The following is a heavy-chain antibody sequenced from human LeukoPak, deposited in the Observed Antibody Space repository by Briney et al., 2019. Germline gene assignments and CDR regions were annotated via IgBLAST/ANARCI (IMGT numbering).Heavy chain of an antibody. Sequence: ASVKVSCKASGYTFTSYAMHWVRQAPGQRLEWMGWINAGNGNTKYSQEFQGRVTITRDTSASTAYMELSSLRSEDMAVYYCARGRIAAADTADYYYYYYMDVWGKGTTVTVSS. CDR2: INAGNGNT. J-gene: IGHJ6*03. D-gene: IGHD6-13*01. CDR3: ARGRIAAADTADYYYYYYMDV. V-gene: IGHV1-3*03. CDR1: GYTFTSYA.